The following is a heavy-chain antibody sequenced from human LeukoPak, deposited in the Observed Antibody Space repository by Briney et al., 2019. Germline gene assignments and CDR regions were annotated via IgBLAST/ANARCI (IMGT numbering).Heavy chain of an antibody. J-gene: IGHJ4*02. V-gene: IGHV3-53*01. CDR2: IYSDNT. D-gene: IGHD4/OR15-4a*01. CDR3: ARRAGAYSHPYDY. CDR1: GFTFSSYA. Sequence: GGTLRLSCAASGFTFSSYAMSWVRQAPGKGLEWVSFIYSDNTHYSDSVKGRFTVSRDNSKNTLYLQMNSLRAEDTAVYYCARRAGAYSHPYDYWGQGTLVTVSS.